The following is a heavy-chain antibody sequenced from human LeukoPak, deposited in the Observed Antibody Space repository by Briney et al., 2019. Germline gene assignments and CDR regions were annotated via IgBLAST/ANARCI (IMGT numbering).Heavy chain of an antibody. J-gene: IGHJ4*02. V-gene: IGHV3-30*04. CDR2: ISYDGSNK. CDR1: GFTFSSYA. Sequence: GGSLRLSCAASGFTFSSYAMHWVRQAPGKGLEWVAVISYDGSNKYYADSVKGRFTISRDNSKNTLYLQMNSLRAEDTAVYYCARGSGWYYYFDYWGQGTLVTVSS. CDR3: ARGSGWYYYFDY. D-gene: IGHD6-19*01.